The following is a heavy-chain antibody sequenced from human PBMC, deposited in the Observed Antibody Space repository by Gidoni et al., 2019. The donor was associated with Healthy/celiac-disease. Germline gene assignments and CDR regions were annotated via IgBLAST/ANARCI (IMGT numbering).Heavy chain of an antibody. Sequence: QVQLQQWGAGLLKPSETLSLTCAVYGGSFSGYYWSWIRQPPGKGLEWIGEINHSGSTNYNPSLKSRVTISVDTSKNQFSLKLSSVTAADTAVYYCARGLTIFGVVITEDYYYYMDVWGKGTTVTVS. CDR1: GGSFSGYY. V-gene: IGHV4-34*01. CDR2: INHSGST. CDR3: ARGLTIFGVVITEDYYYYMDV. J-gene: IGHJ6*03. D-gene: IGHD3-3*01.